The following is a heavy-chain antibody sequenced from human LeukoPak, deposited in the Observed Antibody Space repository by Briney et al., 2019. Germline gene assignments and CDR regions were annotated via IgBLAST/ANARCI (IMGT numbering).Heavy chain of an antibody. D-gene: IGHD3-3*01. V-gene: IGHV4-61*01. CDR3: ASMAFTIFGVVTVYYGMDV. CDR1: GGSVSSGSYY. CDR2: IYYSGNT. Sequence: PSETLSLTCTVSGGSVSSGSYYWSWIRQPPGKGLEWIGYIYYSGNTNYNPSLKSRVTISVDTSKNQFSLKLSSVTAADTAVYYCASMAFTIFGVVTVYYGMDVWGQGTTVTVSS. J-gene: IGHJ6*02.